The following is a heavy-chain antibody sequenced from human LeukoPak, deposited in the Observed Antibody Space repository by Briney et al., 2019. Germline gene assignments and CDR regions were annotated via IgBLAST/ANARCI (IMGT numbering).Heavy chain of an antibody. CDR2: IYYSEST. CDR3: ARARGVRGVVYYFDY. D-gene: IGHD3-10*01. V-gene: IGHV4-39*07. Sequence: TSETLSLTCTVSGGSISSSSYYWGWIRQSPGKGLEWIGSIYYSESTYYNPSLKSRVTISVDTSKNQFSLKLSSVTAADTAVYYCARARGVRGVVYYFDYWGQGTLVTVSS. CDR1: GGSISSSSYY. J-gene: IGHJ4*02.